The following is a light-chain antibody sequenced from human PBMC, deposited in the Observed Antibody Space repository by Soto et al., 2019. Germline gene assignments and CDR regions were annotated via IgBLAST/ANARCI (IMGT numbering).Light chain of an antibody. Sequence: DIVMTQSPDSLALSLGERATINCKSSQSVLYSPNNKNYLAWYQQKPGQPPKLLLYWASMRESGVPDRFSGLASGTDFTLTISSLQAEDVAVYYCHQYASSPWTFGPGTKVEIK. CDR2: WAS. J-gene: IGKJ1*01. CDR1: QSVLYSPNNKNY. V-gene: IGKV4-1*01. CDR3: HQYASSPWT.